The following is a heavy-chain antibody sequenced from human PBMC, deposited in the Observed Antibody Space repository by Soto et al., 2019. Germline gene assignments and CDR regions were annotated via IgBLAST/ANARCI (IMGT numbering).Heavy chain of an antibody. CDR2: IYWDDDK. V-gene: IGHV2-5*02. Sequence: QITLKESGPTLVKPTQTLTLTCTFSGFSLSTSEVGVGWIRQPPGKALELLGIIYWDDDKRYSPLLNKRLTITKDTSKNQVVLTMTNMDSVDTGTYYCARPTDLYIMFDFWGQGTQVTVSS. CDR3: ARPTDLYIMFDF. J-gene: IGHJ4*02. D-gene: IGHD3-16*01. CDR1: GFSLSTSEVG.